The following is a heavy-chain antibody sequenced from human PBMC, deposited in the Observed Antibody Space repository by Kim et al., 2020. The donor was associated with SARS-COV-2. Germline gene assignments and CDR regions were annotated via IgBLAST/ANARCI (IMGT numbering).Heavy chain of an antibody. CDR2: INHSGST. CDR3: ARFLRGGIFGWFDP. J-gene: IGHJ5*02. CDR1: GGSFSGYY. D-gene: IGHD3-10*01. V-gene: IGHV4-34*01. Sequence: SETLSLTCAVYGGSFSGYYWSWIRQPPGKGLEWIGEINHSGSTNYNPSLKSRVTISVDTSKNQFSLKLSSVTAADTAVYYCARFLRGGIFGWFDPWGQGTLVTVSS.